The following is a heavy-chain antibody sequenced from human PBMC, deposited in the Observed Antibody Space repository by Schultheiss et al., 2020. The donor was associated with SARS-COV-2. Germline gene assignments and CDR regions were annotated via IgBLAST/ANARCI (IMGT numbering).Heavy chain of an antibody. V-gene: IGHV6-1*01. CDR1: GDSVSSNSAA. CDR2: TYYRSKWYN. CDR3: ARDTEDSSSWYQYYYYYYGMDV. D-gene: IGHD6-13*01. Sequence: SQTLSLTCAISGDSVSSNSAAWNWIRQSPSRGLEWLGRTYYRSKWYNDYAVSVKSRITINPDTSKNQFSLQLNSVTPEDTAVYYCARDTEDSSSWYQYYYYYYGMDVWGQGTTVTVSS. J-gene: IGHJ6*02.